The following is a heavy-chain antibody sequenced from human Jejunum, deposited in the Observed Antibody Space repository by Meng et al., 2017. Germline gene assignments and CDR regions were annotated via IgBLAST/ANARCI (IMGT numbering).Heavy chain of an antibody. V-gene: IGHV4-39*07. CDR2: IDYSGTT. CDR3: ARYSRYVGWLDP. Sequence: QAPGPELRVPAHALPPPCNVAGHTTTSNNSPWGWIRQPPGKGLEWVGTIDYSGTTYYNPSLKSRVTITLGTSKNQISLKVTSVTAAETAVYYCARYSRYVGWLDPWGQGSLVTVSS. CDR1: GHTTTSNNSP. J-gene: IGHJ5*02. D-gene: IGHD6-13*01.